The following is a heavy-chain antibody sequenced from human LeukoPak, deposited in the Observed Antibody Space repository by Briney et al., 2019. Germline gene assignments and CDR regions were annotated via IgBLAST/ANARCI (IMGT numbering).Heavy chain of an antibody. CDR1: GGSISSNAYY. Sequence: SETLSPTCTVSGGSISSNAYYLGWIRQPPGKGLEWIGSIFYSGDTFYEPSLKGRVTISADASKNQLSLKMNFETAADTAIYYCGRHGGNSYGFLFFDYWGQGTLVSVSS. CDR3: GRHGGNSYGFLFFDY. V-gene: IGHV4-39*01. J-gene: IGHJ4*02. D-gene: IGHD5-18*01. CDR2: IFYSGDT.